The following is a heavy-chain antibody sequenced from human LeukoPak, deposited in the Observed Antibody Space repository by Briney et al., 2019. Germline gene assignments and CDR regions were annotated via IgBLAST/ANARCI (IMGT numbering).Heavy chain of an antibody. D-gene: IGHD2-15*01. J-gene: IGHJ5*02. CDR3: ARRVDATRWFDP. CDR1: GFTFSNYF. Sequence: GGSLRLSCAASGFTFSNYFMHWVRQAPGKGLVWVSRINSDGTSIMYADSVKGRFTISRDNAKNMLYMQMNSLRDEDTAVYYCARRVDATRWFDPWGQGTLVTVSS. V-gene: IGHV3-74*03. CDR2: INSDGTSI.